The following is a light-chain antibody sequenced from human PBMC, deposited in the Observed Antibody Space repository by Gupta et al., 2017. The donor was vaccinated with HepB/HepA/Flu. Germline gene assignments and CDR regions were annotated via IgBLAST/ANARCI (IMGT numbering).Light chain of an antibody. Sequence: IHMTQSPSCLSASVGDRVTITCLASQGISSYLAWHQQKPEKAPKLMIYAASMWQSWVPSRCSGRASRKEFTLSISMQHHEDFTNYYCQRWHTSALTFGRGTKVEI. J-gene: IGKJ4*02. CDR1: QGISSY. CDR3: QRWHTSALT. CDR2: AAS. V-gene: IGKV1-9*01.